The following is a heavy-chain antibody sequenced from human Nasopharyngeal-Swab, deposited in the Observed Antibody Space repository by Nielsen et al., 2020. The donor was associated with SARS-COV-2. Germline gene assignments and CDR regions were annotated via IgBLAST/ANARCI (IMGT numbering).Heavy chain of an antibody. V-gene: IGHV4-39*01. Sequence: SETLSLTGTVSGGAISSRRYNGGWNRKPPGKGLEWIGSIKDSGSTYYNPSLKSRVTISVDTPKNQFARKLSSVTAADTAVYYCARRGRIAVAGFFDYWGQGTLVTVSS. CDR2: IKDSGST. D-gene: IGHD6-19*01. CDR3: ARRGRIAVAGFFDY. J-gene: IGHJ4*02. CDR1: GGAISSRRYN.